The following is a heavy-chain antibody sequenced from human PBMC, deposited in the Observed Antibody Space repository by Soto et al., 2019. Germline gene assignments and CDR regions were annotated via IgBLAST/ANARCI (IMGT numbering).Heavy chain of an antibody. Sequence: QVQLQQWGAGLLKPSETLSLTCAVYGGSVNSGNYYWSWIRQPPGKGLEWIGEMSHSGGTHFNPYLKSRVTISVNTSNNQFSLKVSPVTAADTALYYCARVERGTATTVVDAFDIWGPGTLVTVSS. D-gene: IGHD1-1*01. J-gene: IGHJ3*02. V-gene: IGHV4-34*01. CDR2: MSHSGGT. CDR3: ARVERGTATTVVDAFDI. CDR1: GGSVNSGNYY.